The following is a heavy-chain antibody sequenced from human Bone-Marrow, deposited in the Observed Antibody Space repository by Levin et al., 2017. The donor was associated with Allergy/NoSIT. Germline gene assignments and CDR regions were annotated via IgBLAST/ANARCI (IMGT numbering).Heavy chain of an antibody. CDR2: IFSSGTT. CDR1: GGSVSNGGPF. V-gene: IGHV4-31*03. Sequence: SETLSLTCTVSGGSVSNGGPFWSWIRHHPGKGLEFIGYIFSSGTTYYNPSLKSRLSFSVDTSKNQFSLKLTSVTAADTAVYYCAKAGGSTSSFPFDYWGQGIQVTVSS. CDR3: AKAGGSTSSFPFDY. J-gene: IGHJ4*02. D-gene: IGHD6-6*01.